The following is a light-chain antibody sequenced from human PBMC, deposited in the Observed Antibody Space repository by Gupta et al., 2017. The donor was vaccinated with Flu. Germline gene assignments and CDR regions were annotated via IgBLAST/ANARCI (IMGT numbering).Light chain of an antibody. CDR3: SSYTSSNTYV. J-gene: IGLJ1*01. V-gene: IGLV2-14*01. CDR1: SSDVGGYNY. Sequence: QSALPHPPSWPGPPGQSITISCTGTSSDVGGYNYVSWYQQHPGKAPTRRRYEVSNRPSGVSNRFSGSKSGNTDSLTISGLQAEDEADYDCSSYTSSNTYVFGTGTKVTVL. CDR2: EVS.